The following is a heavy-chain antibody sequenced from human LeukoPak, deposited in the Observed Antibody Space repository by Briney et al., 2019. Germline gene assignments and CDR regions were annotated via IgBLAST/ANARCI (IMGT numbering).Heavy chain of an antibody. Sequence: ASVKVSCKASGGTFSSYAISWVRQAPGQGLEWMGGIIPIFGTANYAQKFQGRVTITADESTSTAYMELSSLGSEDTAVYYCATAGGSYGGVWFDPWGQGTLVTVSS. J-gene: IGHJ5*02. CDR1: GGTFSSYA. CDR3: ATAGGSYGGVWFDP. CDR2: IIPIFGTA. D-gene: IGHD1-26*01. V-gene: IGHV1-69*13.